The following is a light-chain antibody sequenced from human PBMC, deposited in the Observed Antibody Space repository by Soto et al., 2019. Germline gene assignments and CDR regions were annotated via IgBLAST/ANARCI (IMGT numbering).Light chain of an antibody. CDR3: NSHTSSGFRV. Sequence: QSALTQPASVSGSPGQSITISCTGTSSDIGHYDYVSWYQQHPGKAPKLMIYEVSNRPSGVSNRFSGSKSGYTASLTISGLQAEDEADYYCNSHTSSGFRVFGTGTKLTVL. CDR1: SSDIGHYDY. CDR2: EVS. J-gene: IGLJ1*01. V-gene: IGLV2-14*01.